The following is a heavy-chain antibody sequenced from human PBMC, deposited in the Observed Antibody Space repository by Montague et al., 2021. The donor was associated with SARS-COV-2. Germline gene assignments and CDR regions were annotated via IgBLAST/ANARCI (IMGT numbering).Heavy chain of an antibody. CDR2: IYYSGGI. CDR1: GGSMSDHY. J-gene: IGHJ5*02. CDR3: ARAVSVRRAVNWFDP. Sequence: SETLSLTCTVSGGSMSDHYWSWIRRPPGKGLEWLANIYYSGGINSNASLKSRVTMSVDTSKNQFSLQLTSVTAADTAVYYCARAVSVRRAVNWFDPWGQGTMVTVSS. V-gene: IGHV4-59*11. D-gene: IGHD3-10*01.